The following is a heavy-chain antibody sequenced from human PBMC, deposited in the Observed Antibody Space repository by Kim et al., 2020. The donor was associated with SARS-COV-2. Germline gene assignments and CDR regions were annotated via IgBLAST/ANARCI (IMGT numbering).Heavy chain of an antibody. D-gene: IGHD3-10*01. CDR1: GFTFRNAW. V-gene: IGHV3-15*01. J-gene: IGHJ6*02. CDR3: ATDGPYGSGTYHAVYYYGMNG. CDR2: LKSISEGGSI. Sequence: GGSLRLSCVASGFTFRNAWMSWVRQSSGKGLEWVGRLKSISEGGSIDYAAEVKGRFIISRDDSKNTLYLEMNNLKTEDTGVYYCATDGPYGSGTYHAVYYYGMNGWGQGTPVTVS.